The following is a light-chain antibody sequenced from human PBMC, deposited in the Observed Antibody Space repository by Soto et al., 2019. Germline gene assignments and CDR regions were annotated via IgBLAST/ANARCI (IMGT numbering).Light chain of an antibody. Sequence: EIVLTQSPGTLSLSPGERSTLSCMASKSVSSSRLAWYRQKPGKAPRLLIYGASSRATGIPDRFSGSGSGTEFTLTISSLEPEDFELYYCQQRSNWPRTFGPGTKVDIK. CDR1: KSVSSSR. CDR3: QQRSNWPRT. V-gene: IGKV3D-20*02. CDR2: GAS. J-gene: IGKJ3*01.